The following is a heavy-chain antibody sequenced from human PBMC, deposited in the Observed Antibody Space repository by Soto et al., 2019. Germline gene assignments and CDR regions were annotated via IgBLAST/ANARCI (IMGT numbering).Heavy chain of an antibody. V-gene: IGHV3-53*01. Sequence: GGSLRLSCAASGFTVSSNYMSWVRQAPGKWLEWVSVIYSGGSTYYADSVKGRFTISRDNSENTLYLQMNSLRAADTALYFCARSYYYDSTGYYRTFDYWGPGXLVTVYS. CDR1: GFTVSSNY. CDR3: ARSYYYDSTGYYRTFDY. D-gene: IGHD3-22*01. CDR2: IYSGGST. J-gene: IGHJ4*02.